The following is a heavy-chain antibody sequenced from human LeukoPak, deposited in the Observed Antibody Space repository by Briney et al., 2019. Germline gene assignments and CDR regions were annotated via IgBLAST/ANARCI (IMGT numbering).Heavy chain of an antibody. CDR1: GVSISSSNSY. Sequence: PSETLSLTCTVSGVSISSSNSYWGWIRQPPGKGLEWIGSIYYSGNTYYNASLKSQVSISIDTSKNQFSLRLTSVTAADTAVYYCARGGDILTGLFRPYDYWGQGTLVTVSS. J-gene: IGHJ4*02. V-gene: IGHV4-39*01. D-gene: IGHD3-9*01. CDR2: IYYSGNT. CDR3: ARGGDILTGLFRPYDY.